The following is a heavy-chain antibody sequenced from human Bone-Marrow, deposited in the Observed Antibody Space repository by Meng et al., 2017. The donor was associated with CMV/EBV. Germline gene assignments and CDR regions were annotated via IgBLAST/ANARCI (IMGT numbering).Heavy chain of an antibody. J-gene: IGHJ4*02. CDR1: GCTFTSYG. Sequence: ASVKVSCKASGCTFTSYGISWVRQAPGQGLEWMGWINPNSGGTNYAQKFQGRVTMTRDTSISTAYMELSRLRSDDTAVYFCARALIRGVRIDYWGQGTLVTVSS. CDR3: ARALIRGVRIDY. V-gene: IGHV1-2*02. CDR2: INPNSGGT. D-gene: IGHD3-10*01.